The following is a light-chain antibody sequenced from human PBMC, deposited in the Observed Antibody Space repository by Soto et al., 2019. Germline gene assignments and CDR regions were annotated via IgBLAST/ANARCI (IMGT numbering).Light chain of an antibody. CDR3: QSYDSSLSGSI. Sequence: QSVLTQPPSVSGAPGQRVTISCTGSSSNIGAGYDVHWYQQLPVTAPKLLIYGNSNRPSGVPDRFSGSKSGTSASLAITGLQAEDEAYYYCQSYDSSLSGSIFGGGTKLTVL. CDR2: GNS. J-gene: IGLJ2*01. CDR1: SSNIGAGYD. V-gene: IGLV1-40*01.